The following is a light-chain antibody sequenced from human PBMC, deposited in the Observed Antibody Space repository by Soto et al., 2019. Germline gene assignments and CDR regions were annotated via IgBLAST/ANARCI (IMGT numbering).Light chain of an antibody. Sequence: EIVLTQSPGTLSLSPGEGATLSCRVSQSVSSSYIAWYQQRPGQTPSLLIYGASTRATGIPDRFSGSGSGTHFTLTISRLEPGDFAVYYCQHFGGTTFTFGQGRRLAIK. J-gene: IGKJ5*01. CDR3: QHFGGTTFT. CDR1: QSVSSSY. V-gene: IGKV3-20*01. CDR2: GAS.